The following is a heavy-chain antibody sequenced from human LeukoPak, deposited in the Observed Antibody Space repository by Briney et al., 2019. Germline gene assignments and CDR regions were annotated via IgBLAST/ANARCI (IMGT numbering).Heavy chain of an antibody. Sequence: GGSLRLSCAASGFTFSSYWMHWVRQAPGKGLVWGSRIKSDGRLTTYADSVKGRFTLSRDNAKNTLFLQMNTLRAEDTAVYYCVRDGLLVSGVALDIWGQGTLVTVSP. J-gene: IGHJ3*02. CDR1: GFTFSSYW. V-gene: IGHV3-74*01. CDR2: IKSDGRLT. D-gene: IGHD2-15*01. CDR3: VRDGLLVSGVALDI.